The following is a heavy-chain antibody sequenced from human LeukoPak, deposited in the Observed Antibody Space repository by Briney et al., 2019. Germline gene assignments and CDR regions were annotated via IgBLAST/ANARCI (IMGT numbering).Heavy chain of an antibody. D-gene: IGHD2-2*01. J-gene: IGHJ4*02. CDR1: GGSFSGYY. CDR3: ASRYQLLSYDY. Sequence: PSETLSLTCAVYGGSFSGYYWSWIRQPPGKGLEWIGEINHSGSTNYNPPLKSRVTISVDTSKNQFSLKLSSVTAADTAVYYCASRYQLLSYDYWGQGTLVTVSS. CDR2: INHSGST. V-gene: IGHV4-34*01.